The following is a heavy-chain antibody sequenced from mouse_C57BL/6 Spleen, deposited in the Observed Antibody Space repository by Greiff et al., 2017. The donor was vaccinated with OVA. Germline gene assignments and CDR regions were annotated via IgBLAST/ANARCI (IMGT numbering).Heavy chain of an antibody. V-gene: IGHV1-81*01. J-gene: IGHJ1*03. CDR3: ARSGDWDKYFDV. Sequence: VQLQQSGAELARPGASVKLSCKASGYTFTSYGISWVKQRTGQGLGWIGEIYPRSGNTYYNEKFKGKATLTADKSSSTAYMELRSLTSEDSAVYFCARSGDWDKYFDVWGTGTTVTVSS. D-gene: IGHD4-1*01. CDR1: GYTFTSYG. CDR2: IYPRSGNT.